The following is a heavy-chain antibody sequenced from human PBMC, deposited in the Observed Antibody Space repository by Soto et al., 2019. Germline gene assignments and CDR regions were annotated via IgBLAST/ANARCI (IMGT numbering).Heavy chain of an antibody. CDR1: GFTFSSYA. CDR2: ITSSGGRT. D-gene: IGHD4-17*01. J-gene: IGHJ5*01. Sequence: VHLLESGGGLVQPGGSLRLSCTASGFTFSSYAMTWVRQAPGRGLEGVSGITSSGGRTYYADSVKGRFTISRDNSKGTLYLQMNSLRAEDTAVYYCAKDTRYADYVRWFDSWGQGTLVTVSS. CDR3: AKDTRYADYVRWFDS. V-gene: IGHV3-23*01.